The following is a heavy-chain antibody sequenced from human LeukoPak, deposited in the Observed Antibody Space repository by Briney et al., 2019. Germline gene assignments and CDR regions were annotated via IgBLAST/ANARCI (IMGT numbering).Heavy chain of an antibody. CDR3: AKGGLMVYAITYFDY. CDR1: GFTFSSYA. J-gene: IGHJ4*02. Sequence: GGSLRLSCAGSGFTFSSYAMNWVRQAPGKGLEWLSAIRGSGDTTYYAGSVKGRFTISRDNSKNTLYLEMNSLRAEDTAIYYCAKGGLMVYAITYFDYWGQGTLVTVSS. V-gene: IGHV3-23*01. D-gene: IGHD2-8*01. CDR2: IRGSGDTT.